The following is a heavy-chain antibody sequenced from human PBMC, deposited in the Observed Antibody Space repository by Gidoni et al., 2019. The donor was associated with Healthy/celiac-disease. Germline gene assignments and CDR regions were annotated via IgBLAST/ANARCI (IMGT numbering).Heavy chain of an antibody. CDR1: GFTFSNYA. CDR3: AKDRNNWNQIDYFDC. CDR2: ISGSGGST. V-gene: IGHV3-23*01. D-gene: IGHD1-20*01. Sequence: EVQLLESGGGLVQPGGSLRLSCAASGFTFSNYAMSWVRQAPGKGLEWVSAISGSGGSTYYADSVKGRFTISRDNSKNTLYLQMNSLRAEDTAVYYCAKDRNNWNQIDYFDCWGQGTLVTVSS. J-gene: IGHJ4*02.